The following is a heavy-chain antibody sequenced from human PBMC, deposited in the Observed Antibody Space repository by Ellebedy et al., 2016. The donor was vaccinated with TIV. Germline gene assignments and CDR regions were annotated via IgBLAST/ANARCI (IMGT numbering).Heavy chain of an antibody. D-gene: IGHD6-13*01. CDR2: ISDSGGNT. J-gene: IGHJ4*02. CDR3: AKGWLGAGAGTDFDY. V-gene: IGHV3-23*01. CDR1: GFPFSSYA. Sequence: GESLKISXAASGFPFSSYAMSWVRQPPGKGLEWVSSISDSGGNTYYADSVRGRFTFSRDNSKITLYLQMNSLRAEDTAVYYCAKGWLGAGAGTDFDYWGRGTLVTVSS.